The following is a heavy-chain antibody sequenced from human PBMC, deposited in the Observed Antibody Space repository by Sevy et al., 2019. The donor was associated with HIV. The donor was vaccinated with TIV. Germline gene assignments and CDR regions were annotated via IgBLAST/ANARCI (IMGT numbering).Heavy chain of an antibody. D-gene: IGHD4-17*01. CDR3: ARPHKTYGDYGYWYFDL. CDR2: IYYSGST. CDR1: GGSISSSSYY. Sequence: SETLSRTCTVSGGSISSSSYYWGWIRQPPGKGLEWIGSIYYSGSTYYNPSLKSRVTISVDTSKNQFSLKLSSVTAADTAVYYCARPHKTYGDYGYWYFDLWGRGTLVTVSS. V-gene: IGHV4-39*01. J-gene: IGHJ2*01.